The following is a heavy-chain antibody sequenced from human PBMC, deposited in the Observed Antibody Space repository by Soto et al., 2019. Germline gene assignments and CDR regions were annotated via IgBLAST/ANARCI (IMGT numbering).Heavy chain of an antibody. D-gene: IGHD5-18*01. CDR2: ISSSSSTI. CDR1: GCKESRSR. CDR3: ARDEISYGSFDY. Sequence: GCKESRSRRNRYHQAPGKGLEWVSYISSSSSTIYYADSVKGRFTISRDNAKNSLYLQMNSLRAEVTAVYYCARDEISYGSFDYCGQGILVT. J-gene: IGHJ4*02. V-gene: IGHV3-48*01.